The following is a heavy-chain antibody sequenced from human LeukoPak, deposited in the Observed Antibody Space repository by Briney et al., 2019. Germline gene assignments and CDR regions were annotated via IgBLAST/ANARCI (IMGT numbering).Heavy chain of an antibody. D-gene: IGHD1-14*01. V-gene: IGHV3-53*01. J-gene: IGHJ4*02. CDR1: RFTVSSNY. CDR3: ARTHPTGYFDY. CDR2: IHDGGST. Sequence: SGGSLRLSCAASRFTVSSNYMSWVRQAPGKGLEWVSVIHDGGSTYYADSVKGRFTISRDNSKNTVYLQMNSLIAGDTAVYYCARTHPTGYFDYWGQGTLVTVSS.